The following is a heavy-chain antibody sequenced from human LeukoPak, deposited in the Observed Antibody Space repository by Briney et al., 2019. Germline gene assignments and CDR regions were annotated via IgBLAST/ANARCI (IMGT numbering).Heavy chain of an antibody. CDR2: ISGSGSST. V-gene: IGHV3-23*01. Sequence: GGSLRLSCAASGFTFSNYAMSWVRQAPGKGLEWVSVISGSGSSTSYADSVKGRFTISRDNSKNTLYLQMNSLRAEDTAVYYCARDSYTAMGLPDYWGQGTLVTVSS. D-gene: IGHD5-18*01. J-gene: IGHJ4*02. CDR1: GFTFSNYA. CDR3: ARDSYTAMGLPDY.